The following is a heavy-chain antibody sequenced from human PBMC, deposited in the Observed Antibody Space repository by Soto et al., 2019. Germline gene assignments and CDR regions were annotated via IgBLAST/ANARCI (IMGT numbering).Heavy chain of an antibody. Sequence: PGGSLRLSCALSGFTFTRNWMNWVRQAPGKGLEWVSAIKGSGSSKYYADSVKGRFTISRDNSKNTLYLQMNSLRAEDTAVYYCAKDARTTFYHGAFDIWGQGTMVTVSS. CDR2: IKGSGSSK. CDR3: AKDARTTFYHGAFDI. D-gene: IGHD3-16*01. CDR1: GFTFTRNW. V-gene: IGHV3-23*01. J-gene: IGHJ3*02.